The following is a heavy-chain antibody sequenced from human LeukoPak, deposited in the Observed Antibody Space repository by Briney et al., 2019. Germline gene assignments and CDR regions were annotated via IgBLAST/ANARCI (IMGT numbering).Heavy chain of an antibody. V-gene: IGHV1-69*04. D-gene: IGHD5-18*01. J-gene: IGHJ4*02. CDR3: ARDVGTAMAFDY. Sequence: SVKVSCKASGGTFSSYTISWVRQAPGQGLEWMGRIIPILSIANYAQKFQGRVTITADKSTSTAYMELSSLRSEDTAVYYCARDVGTAMAFDYWGQGTLVTVSS. CDR2: IIPILSIA. CDR1: GGTFSSYT.